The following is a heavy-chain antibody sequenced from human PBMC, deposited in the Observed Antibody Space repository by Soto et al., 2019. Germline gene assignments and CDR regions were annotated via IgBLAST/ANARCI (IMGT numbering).Heavy chain of an antibody. CDR3: ARDRGGYYYGMDV. V-gene: IGHV1-46*03. J-gene: IGHJ6*02. Sequence: QVQLVQSGAEVKKPGASVKVSCKASGYTFTSYYMHWVRQAPGQGLEWMGIINPSGGSTSYAQKLQGRVTKTEDTSTSTVYLELSSLRAEDTAVYYCARDRGGYYYGMDVWGQGTTVTVSS. D-gene: IGHD3-10*01. CDR1: GYTFTSYY. CDR2: INPSGGST.